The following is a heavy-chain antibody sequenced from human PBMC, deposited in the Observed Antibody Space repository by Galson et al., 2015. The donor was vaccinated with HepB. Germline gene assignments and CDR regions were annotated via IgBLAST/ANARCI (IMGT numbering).Heavy chain of an antibody. V-gene: IGHV3-30*02. Sequence: SLRLSCAASGFKFYDYGMHWVRQPPGKGLEWVAFIRHDGKSECYVESVKGRFTISRDNFRNTLDLQMNSLRAEDTAVYYYARGDTSSWYNQHWGQGTLVTVSS. D-gene: IGHD1-14*01. CDR2: IRHDGKSE. CDR3: ARGDTSSWYNQH. CDR1: GFKFYDYG. J-gene: IGHJ1*01.